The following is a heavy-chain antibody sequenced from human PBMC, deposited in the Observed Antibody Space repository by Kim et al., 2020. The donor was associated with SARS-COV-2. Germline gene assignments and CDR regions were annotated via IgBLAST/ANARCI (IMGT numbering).Heavy chain of an antibody. CDR1: GYTFTSYG. J-gene: IGHJ5*02. CDR2: ISAYNGNT. Sequence: ASVKVSCKASGYTFTSYGISWVRQAPGQGLEWMGWISAYNGNTNYAQKLQGRVTMTTDTSTSTAYMELRSLRSDDTAVYYCARDVGSYYYDSRPPITYNWFDPWGQGTLVTVSS. D-gene: IGHD3-22*01. CDR3: ARDVGSYYYDSRPPITYNWFDP. V-gene: IGHV1-18*01.